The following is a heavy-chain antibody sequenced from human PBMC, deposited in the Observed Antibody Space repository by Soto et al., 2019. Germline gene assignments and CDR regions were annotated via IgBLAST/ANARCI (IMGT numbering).Heavy chain of an antibody. V-gene: IGHV3-73*02. J-gene: IGHJ1*01. D-gene: IGHD2-15*01. CDR2: IRSKANDYAT. Sequence: DVQLVQSGGGLVQPGGSLKLSCAASGFTFSGSTVHWVRQASGGGLQWVGRIRSKANDYATTYIASVKGRFTISRDDSRNTAYLQMSDLNTEDTAVYYCTGGYCTGGTCYSGYFQHWGQGALVTVFS. CDR3: TGGYCTGGTCYSGYFQH. CDR1: GFTFSGST.